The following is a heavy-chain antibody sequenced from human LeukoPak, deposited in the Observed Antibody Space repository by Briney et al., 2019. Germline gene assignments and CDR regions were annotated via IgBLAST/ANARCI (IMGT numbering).Heavy chain of an antibody. CDR3: ATSSREGEDSSGWASFDY. CDR1: GFTFDDYA. V-gene: IGHV3-9*01. J-gene: IGHJ4*02. CDR2: ISWNSGSI. D-gene: IGHD6-19*01. Sequence: GGSLRLSCAASGFTFDDYAMHWVRQAPGKGLEWVSGISWNSGSIGYAESVKGRFTISRDNAKNSLYLQMNSLRAEDTALYYCATSSREGEDSSGWASFDYWGQGTLVTVSS.